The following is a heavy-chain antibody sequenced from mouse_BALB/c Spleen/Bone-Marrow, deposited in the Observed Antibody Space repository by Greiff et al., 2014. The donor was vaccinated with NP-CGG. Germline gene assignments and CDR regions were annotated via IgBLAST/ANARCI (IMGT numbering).Heavy chain of an antibody. CDR1: GFNIKDTF. CDR2: IDPASGNT. Sequence: EVKLMESGADLVKPGASVKLSCTTSGFNIKDTFMHWVKRRPEQGLEWIGRIDPASGNTKYDPKFQGKATITADTSSNKVSLQLSGLTSEDTAVYYCAHDAPFTYWGQGTLVTVSA. J-gene: IGHJ3*01. D-gene: IGHD2-3*01. V-gene: IGHV14-3*02. CDR3: AHDAPFTY.